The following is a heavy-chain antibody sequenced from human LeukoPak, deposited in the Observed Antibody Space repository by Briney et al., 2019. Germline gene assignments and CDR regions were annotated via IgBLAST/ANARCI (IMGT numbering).Heavy chain of an antibody. CDR3: ARGGSSSYQVAYYYYYMDV. Sequence: VASVKVSCKASGYTFTSYDINWVRQATGQGLEWMGWMNPNSGNTGYAQKFQGRVTMTRNTSISTAYMELSSLTSDDTAIYYCARGGSSSYQVAYYYYYMDVWGKGTTVTVSS. J-gene: IGHJ6*03. V-gene: IGHV1-8*01. D-gene: IGHD6-6*01. CDR1: GYTFTSYD. CDR2: MNPNSGNT.